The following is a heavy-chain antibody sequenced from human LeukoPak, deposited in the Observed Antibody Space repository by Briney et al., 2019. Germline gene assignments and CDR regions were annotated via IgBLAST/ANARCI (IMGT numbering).Heavy chain of an antibody. CDR3: ARASAIEVVVDATQSTHRYFDL. CDR2: MYYSGST. D-gene: IGHD2-15*01. Sequence: SETLSLTCTVSGGSMSSYYWSWIRQPPGKGLEWSGSMYYSGSTNYNPSLKSRATLSLDTPNKQLSLTLSSVTAADTAVYYCARASAIEVVVDATQSTHRYFDLWGRGTPVTVSS. CDR1: GGSMSSYY. J-gene: IGHJ2*01. V-gene: IGHV4-59*01.